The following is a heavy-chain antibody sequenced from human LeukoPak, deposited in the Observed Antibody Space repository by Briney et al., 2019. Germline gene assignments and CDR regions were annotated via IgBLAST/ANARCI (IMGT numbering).Heavy chain of an antibody. J-gene: IGHJ4*02. CDR1: GFTFSTYW. Sequence: PGGSLRLSCAASGFTFSTYWMHWVRQAPGKGLVWVSRFNSDGRSAYYADSVKGRFTISRDNAKNTLYLQMNSLSAEDTAVYYCTRGRYYLDSWGQGTLVTVSS. V-gene: IGHV3-74*01. D-gene: IGHD4-17*01. CDR2: FNSDGRSA. CDR3: TRGRYYLDS.